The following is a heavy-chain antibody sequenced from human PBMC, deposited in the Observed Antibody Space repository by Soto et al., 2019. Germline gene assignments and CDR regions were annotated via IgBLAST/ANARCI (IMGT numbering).Heavy chain of an antibody. Sequence: GGSLRLSCAASGFTFDDYAMHWVRQAPGKGLEWVSGISWNSGSIGYADSVKGRFTISRDNAKNSLYLQMNSLRAEDTALYYCAKDMSLGYCSGGSCELSPDYWGQGTLVTVSS. CDR1: GFTFDDYA. V-gene: IGHV3-9*01. D-gene: IGHD2-15*01. CDR2: ISWNSGSI. J-gene: IGHJ4*02. CDR3: AKDMSLGYCSGGSCELSPDY.